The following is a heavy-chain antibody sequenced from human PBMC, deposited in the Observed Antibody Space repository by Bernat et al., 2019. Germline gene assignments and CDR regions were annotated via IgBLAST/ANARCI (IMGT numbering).Heavy chain of an antibody. J-gene: IGHJ6*02. V-gene: IGHV4-39*01. CDR2: IYYSGST. D-gene: IGHD3-3*01. Sequence: QLQLQESGPGLVKPSETLSLTCTVSCGSISSSSYYWGWIRQPPGKGLEWIGSIYYSGSTYYNPSLKSRVTISVDTSKNQFSLKLSSVTAADTAVYYCASLNNFWSGYWKYYYYGMDVWGQGTTVTVSS. CDR1: CGSISSSSYY. CDR3: ASLNNFWSGYWKYYYYGMDV.